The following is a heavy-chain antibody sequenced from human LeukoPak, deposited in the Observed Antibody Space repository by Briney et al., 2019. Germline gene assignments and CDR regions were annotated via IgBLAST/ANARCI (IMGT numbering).Heavy chain of an antibody. J-gene: IGHJ6*03. CDR2: IIPIFGTA. V-gene: IGHV1-69*13. D-gene: IGHD2-8*01. Sequence: SVKVSCNASGGTFSSYAISWVRQAAGQGAEWRGGIIPIFGTANYAQKFQGRVTSTADESTSTAYMELSSLRSEDTAVYYCARSADCTNGVCYTPGYYYYIDVWGKGTTVTVSS. CDR1: GGTFSSYA. CDR3: ARSADCTNGVCYTPGYYYYIDV.